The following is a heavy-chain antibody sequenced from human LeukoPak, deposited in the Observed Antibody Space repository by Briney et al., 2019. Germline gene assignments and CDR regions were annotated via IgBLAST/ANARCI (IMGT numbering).Heavy chain of an antibody. CDR2: IYYSGST. V-gene: IGHV4-39*07. CDR1: GGSISSYY. Sequence: SETLSLTCTVSGGSISSYYWSWIRQPPGKGLEWIGSIYYSGSTYYNPSLKSRVTISVDTSKNQFSLKLSSVTAADTAVYYCAREAPRITMVRGVKWGQGTLVTVSS. CDR3: AREAPRITMVRGVK. D-gene: IGHD3-10*01. J-gene: IGHJ4*02.